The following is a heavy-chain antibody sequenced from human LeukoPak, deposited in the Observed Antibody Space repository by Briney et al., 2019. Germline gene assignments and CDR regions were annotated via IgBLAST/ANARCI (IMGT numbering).Heavy chain of an antibody. CDR3: ARIGYYDFWTAHSYFFDS. Sequence: ASVKVSCKTSGYAFATYDINWIRQAPGKGLEWMGWMNPSSGNRGYSRKFQGRVTITSNTSISTAYMELNSLRSEDTAIYYCARIGYYDFWTAHSYFFDSWGQGTLITVSS. D-gene: IGHD3-3*01. CDR1: GYAFATYD. CDR2: MNPSSGNR. V-gene: IGHV1-8*03. J-gene: IGHJ4*02.